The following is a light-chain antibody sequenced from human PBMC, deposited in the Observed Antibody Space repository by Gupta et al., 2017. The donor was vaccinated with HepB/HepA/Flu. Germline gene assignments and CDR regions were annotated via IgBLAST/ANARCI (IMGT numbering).Light chain of an antibody. V-gene: IGLV1-51*01. CDR2: DNN. CDR1: SSNIGNNY. Sequence: QSVLTQPPSVSAAPGQKVTISCSGSSSNIGNNYVPWYQQLPGTAPKLLLYDNNKRPSGIPDRFSGSKSGTSATLGITGLQTGDEADYYCGTWDSSLSAWVFGGGTKLTVL. CDR3: GTWDSSLSAWV. J-gene: IGLJ3*02.